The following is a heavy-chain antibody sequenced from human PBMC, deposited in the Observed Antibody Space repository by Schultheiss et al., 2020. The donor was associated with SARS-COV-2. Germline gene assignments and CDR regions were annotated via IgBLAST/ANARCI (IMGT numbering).Heavy chain of an antibody. J-gene: IGHJ4*02. Sequence: GGSLRLSCAASGFTFSSYAMSWVRQAPGKGLEWVSAISGSGGSTYYADSVKGRFTISRDNSKNTLYLQMNSLRAEDTAVYYCARAPTYSSSWRYYFDYWGQGTLVTVSS. CDR2: ISGSGGST. CDR3: ARAPTYSSSWRYYFDY. D-gene: IGHD6-13*01. CDR1: GFTFSSYA. V-gene: IGHV3-23*01.